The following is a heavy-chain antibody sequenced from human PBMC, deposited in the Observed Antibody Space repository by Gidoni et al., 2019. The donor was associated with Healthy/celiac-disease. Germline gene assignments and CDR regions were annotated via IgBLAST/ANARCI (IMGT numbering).Heavy chain of an antibody. Sequence: EVQLVESGGGLVQLGGSLRLSCADSGFTFSSYWMHWVRQAPGQGLVWVSRINTDGSSTSYADSVKGRCTISRDNARNTLYLQMNSLRAEDTAVYYCVRDLSDWANYWGQGTLVTVSS. J-gene: IGHJ4*02. CDR1: GFTFSSYW. V-gene: IGHV3-74*01. CDR2: INTDGSST. D-gene: IGHD6-19*01. CDR3: VRDLSDWANY.